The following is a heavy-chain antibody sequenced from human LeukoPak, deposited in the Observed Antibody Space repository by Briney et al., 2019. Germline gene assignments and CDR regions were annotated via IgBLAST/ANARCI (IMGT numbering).Heavy chain of an antibody. J-gene: IGHJ4*02. D-gene: IGHD1-26*01. CDR3: ATLGLNIVGSTSDFDY. Sequence: ASVKVSCKASGYTFTDYYMHWVRQAPGQGLEWMAWINPNSGGTSYAQKFRDRVTMTRDTSISTAYMELSRLTSDDTAVYYCATLGLNIVGSTSDFDYWGQGTLATVSS. CDR2: INPNSGGT. V-gene: IGHV1-2*02. CDR1: GYTFTDYY.